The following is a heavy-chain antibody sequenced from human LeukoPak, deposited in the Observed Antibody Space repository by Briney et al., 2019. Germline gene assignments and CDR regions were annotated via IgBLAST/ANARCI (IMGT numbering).Heavy chain of an antibody. CDR3: ARVAEAAAFDS. D-gene: IGHD6-13*01. V-gene: IGHV3-21*06. Sequence: PGGSLRLSCAASGFTFSTYSMNWGRQAPGKRLQWVSSISSNSRYIYYADSMRGRFTISRDNAKNSLYLQMNSLKPEDTAVYYCARVAEAAAFDSWGQGTLVTVSS. J-gene: IGHJ4*02. CDR2: ISSNSRYI. CDR1: GFTFSTYS.